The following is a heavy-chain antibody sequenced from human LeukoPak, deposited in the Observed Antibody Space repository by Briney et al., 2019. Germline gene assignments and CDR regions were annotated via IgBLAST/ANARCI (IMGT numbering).Heavy chain of an antibody. D-gene: IGHD5-24*01. V-gene: IGHV3-49*04. Sequence: GGSLRLSCTASGFTFGDYPMSWVRQAPGKGLEWVGFIRRKASGGTTEYAASVKGRFTISGDDSKSIAYLQMNSLKTEDTAVYFCTRRDDYNRPFDYWGQGTLVTVSS. J-gene: IGHJ4*02. CDR3: TRRDDYNRPFDY. CDR2: IRRKASGGTT. CDR1: GFTFGDYP.